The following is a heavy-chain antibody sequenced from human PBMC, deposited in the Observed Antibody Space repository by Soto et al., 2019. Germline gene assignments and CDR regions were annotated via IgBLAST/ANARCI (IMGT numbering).Heavy chain of an antibody. J-gene: IGHJ5*02. CDR1: GGTISSGGYY. Sequence: PSETLSLTCTVSGGTISSGGYYWSWIRQLPGKGLEWIGYIYYRGNTGYNPSLKSRVTISVDTSKNQFSLKLSSVTAADTAVYYCARETYGDYVGYFXPWGQGILVXVSS. CDR2: IYYRGNT. CDR3: ARETYGDYVGYFXP. D-gene: IGHD4-17*01. V-gene: IGHV4-61*08.